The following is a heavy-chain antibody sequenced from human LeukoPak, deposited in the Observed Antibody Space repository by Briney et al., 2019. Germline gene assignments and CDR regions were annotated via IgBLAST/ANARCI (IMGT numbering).Heavy chain of an antibody. J-gene: IGHJ3*02. CDR3: ARVDDLDAFDI. Sequence: GGSLRLSCAASGFTFTTYWMHWVRQAPGKGLVWVSHINSDGSITSYADSVKGRFTISRDNAKNTLYLQMNSLRAEDTAVYYCARVDDLDAFDIWGQGTLVTVSS. D-gene: IGHD5-12*01. V-gene: IGHV3-74*01. CDR1: GFTFTTYW. CDR2: INSDGSIT.